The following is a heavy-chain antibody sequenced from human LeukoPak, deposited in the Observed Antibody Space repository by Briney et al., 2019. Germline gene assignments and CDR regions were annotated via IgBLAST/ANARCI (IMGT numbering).Heavy chain of an antibody. J-gene: IGHJ4*02. CDR1: GFTYSSYG. D-gene: IGHD4-17*01. V-gene: IGHV3-30*18. CDR2: ISYDGSNK. Sequence: GRSLRLSCAASGFTYSSYGMHWVRQAPGKGLEWEAVISYDGSNKYYADSVKGRFTISRDNSKNTLYLQMNSLRAEDTAVYYCAKDLYYGDYHFDYWGQGTLVTVSS. CDR3: AKDLYYGDYHFDY.